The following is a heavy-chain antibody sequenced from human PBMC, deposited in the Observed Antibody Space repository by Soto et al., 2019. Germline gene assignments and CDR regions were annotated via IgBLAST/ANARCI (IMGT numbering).Heavy chain of an antibody. CDR2: ISSSSSTI. V-gene: IGHV3-48*01. CDR1: GFTFSSYS. D-gene: IGHD2-15*01. CDR3: ARWEDLDVSGGSCYGAYSSE. Sequence: GGSLRLSCAASGFTFSSYSMNWVRQAPWKGLEWVSYISSSSSTIYYADSVKGRFTISRDNAKNSLYLQMNSLRAEDTAVYYCARWEDLDVSGGSCYGAYSSEWGQGTLVPVSS. J-gene: IGHJ4*02.